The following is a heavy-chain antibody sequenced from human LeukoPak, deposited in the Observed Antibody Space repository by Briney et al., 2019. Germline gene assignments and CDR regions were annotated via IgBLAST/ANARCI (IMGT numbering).Heavy chain of an antibody. CDR3: ARALGAELYCTNGVCSFFDY. D-gene: IGHD2-8*01. V-gene: IGHV3-7*01. J-gene: IGHJ4*02. CDR1: GFTFSSYS. Sequence: PGGSLRLSCAASGFTFSSYSMNWVRQAPGKGLEWVANIKQDGSEKYYVDSVKGRFTISRDNAKNSLYLQMNSLRAEDTAVYYCARALGAELYCTNGVCSFFDYWGQGTLVTVSS. CDR2: IKQDGSEK.